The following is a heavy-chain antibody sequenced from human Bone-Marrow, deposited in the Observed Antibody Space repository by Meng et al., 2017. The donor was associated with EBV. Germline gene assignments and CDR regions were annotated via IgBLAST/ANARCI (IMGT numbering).Heavy chain of an antibody. J-gene: IGHJ4*02. CDR1: GGAFSRSA. D-gene: IGHD4-17*01. V-gene: IGHV1-69*01. CDR3: ARAPLHGDYLFDY. CDR2: LLPILGAP. Sequence: QVQVVQSGPEVKKPGSSVKVSCKTSGGAFSRSAISWVRQAPGQGLEWMGGLLPILGAPNYAETFQDRVTITADESTSTAYMELSSLTSEDTAVYYCARAPLHGDYLFDYWGQGTLVTVSS.